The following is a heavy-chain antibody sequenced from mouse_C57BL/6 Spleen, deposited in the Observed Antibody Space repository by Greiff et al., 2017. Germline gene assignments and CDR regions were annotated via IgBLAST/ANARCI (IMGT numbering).Heavy chain of an antibody. CDR3: VRHGKIYYGNYNFDV. V-gene: IGHV10-1*01. CDR1: GFSFNTYA. Sequence: EVMLVESGGGLVQPKGSLKLSCAASGFSFNTYAMNWVRQAPGKGLEWVARIRSKSNNYATYYADSVKDRFTISRDDSESMLYLQMNNLKTEDTAMYYCVRHGKIYYGNYNFDVWGTGTTVTVSS. D-gene: IGHD2-1*01. J-gene: IGHJ1*03. CDR2: IRSKSNNYAT.